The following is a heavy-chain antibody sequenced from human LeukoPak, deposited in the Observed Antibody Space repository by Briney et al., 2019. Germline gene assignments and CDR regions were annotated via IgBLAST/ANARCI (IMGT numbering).Heavy chain of an antibody. CDR1: GYTFTGYY. J-gene: IGHJ4*02. CDR2: INPNSGGT. V-gene: IGHV1-2*06. D-gene: IGHD6-19*01. Sequence: ASVKVSCKASGYTFTGYYMHWVRQAPGQGLEWMGRINPNSGGTNYAQKFQGRVTMTRDTSISTAYMELSRLRSDDTAVYYCARDSPAVSGRYNSWGQGTLVTVSS. CDR3: ARDSPAVSGRYNS.